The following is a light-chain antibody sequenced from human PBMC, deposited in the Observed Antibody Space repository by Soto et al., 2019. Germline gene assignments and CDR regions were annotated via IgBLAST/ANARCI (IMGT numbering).Light chain of an antibody. CDR2: DVT. CDR1: SSDIGTYNF. J-gene: IGLJ2*01. Sequence: QSVLTQPRSVSGSPGQSVTFSCIGTSSDIGTYNFVSWYQQNPGKAPKLLIYDVTKRPSGVPDRFSGSKSGNTASLTISGLQSEDEADYYCCSYAVANTVVFGGGTKVTVL. CDR3: CSYAVANTVV. V-gene: IGLV2-11*01.